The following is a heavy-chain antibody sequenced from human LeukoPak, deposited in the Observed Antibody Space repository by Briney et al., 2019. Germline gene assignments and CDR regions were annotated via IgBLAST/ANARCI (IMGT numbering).Heavy chain of an antibody. Sequence: ASETLSLTCTVSGGSISSYYWNWIRQPAGKGLEWIWRLYSSGNSNYNPSLKSRVTMSVDTSKNQFSLKLTSVTAADTAVYYCAREKGGSYLVDYWGQGTLVTVSS. CDR3: AREKGGSYLVDY. CDR1: GGSISSYY. D-gene: IGHD1-26*01. V-gene: IGHV4-4*07. CDR2: LYSSGNS. J-gene: IGHJ4*02.